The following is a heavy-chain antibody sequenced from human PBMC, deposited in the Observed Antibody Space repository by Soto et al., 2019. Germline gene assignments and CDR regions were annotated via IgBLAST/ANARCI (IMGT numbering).Heavy chain of an antibody. Sequence: GGSLRLSCAASGFTFSSYAMSWVRQAPGKGLEWVSAISGSGGSTYYADSVKGRFTISRDNSKNTLYLQMNSLRAEDTAVYYCAKATPYFATVTMPLYYFDYWGQGTLVTVSS. CDR1: GFTFSSYA. CDR2: ISGSGGST. CDR3: AKATPYFATVTMPLYYFDY. J-gene: IGHJ4*02. D-gene: IGHD4-17*01. V-gene: IGHV3-23*01.